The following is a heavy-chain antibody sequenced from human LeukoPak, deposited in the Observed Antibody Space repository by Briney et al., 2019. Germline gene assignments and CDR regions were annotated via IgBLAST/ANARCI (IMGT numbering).Heavy chain of an antibody. CDR1: GYTFTTYA. Sequence: ASVKVSCKASGYTFTTYAMHWVRQAPGQRLEWMGWINAGNGNTKYSQKFQGRVTITRDTSASTAFMELRSLRSDDTAVYYCARDAGTSGSYGDWGQGTLVTVSS. J-gene: IGHJ4*02. D-gene: IGHD1-26*01. V-gene: IGHV1-3*01. CDR3: ARDAGTSGSYGD. CDR2: INAGNGNT.